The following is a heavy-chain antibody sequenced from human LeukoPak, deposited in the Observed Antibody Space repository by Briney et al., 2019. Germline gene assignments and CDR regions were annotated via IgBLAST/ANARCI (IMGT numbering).Heavy chain of an antibody. CDR1: AYTFTSNY. Sequence: ASGKVCCKSAAYTFTSNYLHWMRLAPGQGMELMGIIHPSGSSTNYAQKIQGRLAMTRDTSTSTVYMELSSLRTEDTAIYYCARDCSSTRCQGPFFDNWVQGTLVTVPS. CDR3: ARDCSSTRCQGPFFDN. CDR2: IHPSGSST. D-gene: IGHD2-2*01. J-gene: IGHJ4*02. V-gene: IGHV1-46*01.